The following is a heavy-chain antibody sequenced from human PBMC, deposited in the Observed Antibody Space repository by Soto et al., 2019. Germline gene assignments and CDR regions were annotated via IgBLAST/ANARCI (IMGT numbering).Heavy chain of an antibody. CDR1: GGSFSGYY. J-gene: IGHJ6*02. CDR2: ISHSGST. V-gene: IGHV4-34*01. Sequence: SETLSLTCAVYGGSFSGYYWSWIRQPPGKGLEWIGEISHSGSTNYNPSLKSRVTISVDTSKNQFSLKLSSVTAADTAVYYCARGLKAAPRYCSSTSCKRDGLDYYYGMDVWGQGTTVTVSS. CDR3: ARGLKAAPRYCSSTSCKRDGLDYYYGMDV. D-gene: IGHD2-2*01.